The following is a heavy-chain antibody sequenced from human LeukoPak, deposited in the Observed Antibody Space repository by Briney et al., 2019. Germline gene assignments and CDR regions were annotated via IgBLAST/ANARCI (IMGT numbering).Heavy chain of an antibody. CDR3: ARAYSKSSPFDY. D-gene: IGHD6-6*01. CDR2: IDDSGAT. V-gene: IGHV4-34*01. Sequence: SETLSLTCGVFGGVFSNYYWGWVRQSPGEGRMWIGIIDDSGATIYNPSLKSRVTISADTSKSQVSLRLTSVTAADTAVYYCARAYSKSSPFDYWGQGTQVTVSS. J-gene: IGHJ4*02. CDR1: GGVFSNYY.